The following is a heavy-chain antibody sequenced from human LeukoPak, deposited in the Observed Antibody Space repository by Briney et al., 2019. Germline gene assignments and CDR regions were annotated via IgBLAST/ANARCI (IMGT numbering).Heavy chain of an antibody. J-gene: IGHJ4*02. V-gene: IGHV3-30*07. Sequence: GGSLRLSCAASGFTFSRFPIHWVRQAPGKGLEWVAIISYDGRSKYYADSVKGRFTISRDNSKNTLYLQMNSLRAEDTAVYYCARANSTPLDYWGQGTLVTVSS. CDR1: GFTFSRFP. CDR2: ISYDGRSK. CDR3: ARANSTPLDY. D-gene: IGHD2/OR15-2a*01.